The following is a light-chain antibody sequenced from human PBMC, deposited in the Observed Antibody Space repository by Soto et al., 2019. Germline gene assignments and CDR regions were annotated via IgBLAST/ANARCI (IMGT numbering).Light chain of an antibody. CDR1: QSIDTW. Sequence: DIPMPQSPSTLSASVGDTVTITCRASQSIDTWLACHQQKPGRAPKLLISKASILESGVPSRFSGSGSGTDFTLTINGLQPDDFAIYYCQQYISYRAFGQGTKVEI. CDR2: KAS. J-gene: IGKJ1*01. CDR3: QQYISYRA. V-gene: IGKV1-5*03.